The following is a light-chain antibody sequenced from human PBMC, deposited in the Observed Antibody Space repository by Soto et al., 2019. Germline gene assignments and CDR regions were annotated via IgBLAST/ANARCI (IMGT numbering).Light chain of an antibody. CDR1: QSVSSN. CDR3: QQYNNWLSLT. J-gene: IGKJ4*01. V-gene: IGKV3-15*01. CDR2: GAS. Sequence: EIVMTQSPATLSVSPGERATLSCRASQSVSSNLAWYQQKPGQAPRLLIYGASTRATGITARFSGSGCGTEFTLTISSLQYEDFAVYYCQQYNNWLSLTFGGGTKVEIK.